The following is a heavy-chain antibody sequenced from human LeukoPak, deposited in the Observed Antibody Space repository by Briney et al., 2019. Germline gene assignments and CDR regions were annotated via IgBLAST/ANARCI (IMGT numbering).Heavy chain of an antibody. J-gene: IGHJ5*02. Sequence: SETLSLTCAVYGGSFSGYYWSWIRQPPGKGLEWIGEINHSGSTNYNPSLKSRVTISVDTSKNQFSLKLSSVTAADTAVYYCARGIVVVPAATSNWFDPWGQGTLVTASS. CDR1: GGSFSGYY. D-gene: IGHD2-2*01. CDR3: ARGIVVVPAATSNWFDP. V-gene: IGHV4-34*01. CDR2: INHSGST.